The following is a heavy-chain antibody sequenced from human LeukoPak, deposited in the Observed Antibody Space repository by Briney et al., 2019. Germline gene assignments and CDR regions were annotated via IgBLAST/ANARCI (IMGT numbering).Heavy chain of an antibody. CDR1: GFTFSSYW. J-gene: IGHJ4*02. Sequence: GGSLRLSCAASGFTFSSYWMSWVRQAPGKGLEWVANIKQDGSEKYYVDPVRGRFTISRDNADNALYLQMNSLRGDDTALYYCARGVDSAIDWWGQGTLVTVSS. CDR3: ARGVDSAIDW. D-gene: IGHD3-9*01. V-gene: IGHV3-7*01. CDR2: IKQDGSEK.